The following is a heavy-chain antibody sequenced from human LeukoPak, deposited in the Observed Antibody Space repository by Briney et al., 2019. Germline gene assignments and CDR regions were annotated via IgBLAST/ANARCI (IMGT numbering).Heavy chain of an antibody. CDR1: GGSISSYY. Sequence: SETLSLTCTVSGGSISSYYWSWLRQPAGKGLEGIGRIYTSGSTNYNPSLMSRVTMSVDTSKNQFSLKLSSVTAADTAVYYCARDRGGGGYYDSSGYFDYWGQGTLVTVSS. V-gene: IGHV4-4*07. CDR2: IYTSGST. D-gene: IGHD3-22*01. J-gene: IGHJ4*02. CDR3: ARDRGGGGYYDSSGYFDY.